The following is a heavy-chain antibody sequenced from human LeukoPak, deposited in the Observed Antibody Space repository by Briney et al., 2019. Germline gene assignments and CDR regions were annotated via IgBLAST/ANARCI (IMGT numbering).Heavy chain of an antibody. CDR2: ISGSGGST. D-gene: IGHD2-15*01. CDR3: ARGYCSGGSCYGGFDY. CDR1: GFTFSSYA. V-gene: IGHV3-23*01. J-gene: IGHJ4*02. Sequence: GGSLRLSCAASGFTFSSYAMSWVRQAPGKGLEWVSAISGSGGSTYYADSVKGRLTISRDNSKNTLYLQMNSLRAEDTAVYYCARGYCSGGSCYGGFDYWGQGTLVTVSS.